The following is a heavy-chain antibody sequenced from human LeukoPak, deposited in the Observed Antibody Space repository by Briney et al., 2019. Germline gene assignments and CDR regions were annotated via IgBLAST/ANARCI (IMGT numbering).Heavy chain of an antibody. CDR2: IYHSGST. CDR3: AGGTYYSGGWGWFDP. J-gene: IGHJ5*02. CDR1: GYSISSGYY. Sequence: SETLSLTCTVSGYSISSGYYWGWIRQPPGKGLEWIGSIYHSGSTYYNPSLKRRVTISIDTSNNQFSLKLTSVTAADTAVYYCAGGTYYSGGWGWFDPWGQGTLVTASS. V-gene: IGHV4-38-2*02. D-gene: IGHD6-19*01.